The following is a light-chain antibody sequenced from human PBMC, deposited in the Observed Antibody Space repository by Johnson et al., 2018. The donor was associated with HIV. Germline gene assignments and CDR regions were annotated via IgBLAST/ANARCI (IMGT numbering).Light chain of an antibody. V-gene: IGLV1-51*01. CDR1: SSNIGNNY. Sequence: QSVLTQPPSVSAAPGQKVTISCSGSSSNIGNNYVSWYQQLPGTAPKLLIYDNNKRPSGIPARFSDSTSGTSATLGITARQPGDEADYYSGTWDSSLGSSYVFGTGTKVTVL. CDR2: DNN. CDR3: GTWDSSLGSSYV. J-gene: IGLJ1*01.